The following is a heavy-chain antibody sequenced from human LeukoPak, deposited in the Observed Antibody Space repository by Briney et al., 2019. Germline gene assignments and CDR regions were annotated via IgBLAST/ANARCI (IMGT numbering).Heavy chain of an antibody. J-gene: IGHJ5*02. CDR1: GYTFTSYG. CDR2: ISAYNGNT. V-gene: IGHV1-18*01. Sequence: ASVKVSCKASGYTFTSYGISWVRQAPGQGLEWMGWISAYNGNTNYAQKLQGRVTMTTDTSTSTAYMELRSLRSEDTAMYYCAGTKSGNWFDPWGQGTLVTVSS. CDR3: AGTKSGNWFDP.